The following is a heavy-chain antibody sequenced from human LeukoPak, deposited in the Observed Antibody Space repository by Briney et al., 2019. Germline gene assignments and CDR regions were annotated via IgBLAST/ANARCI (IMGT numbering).Heavy chain of an antibody. CDR2: IYYSGST. D-gene: IGHD4-17*01. CDR3: ARERPGGDYVHNWFDP. Sequence: PSETLSLTCTVSGGSISSYYWSWIRQPPGKGLEWIGYIYYSGSTNYNPSLKSRVTISVDTSKNQFSLKLSSVTAADTAVYYCARERPGGDYVHNWFDPWGQGTLVTVSS. CDR1: GGSISSYY. V-gene: IGHV4-59*01. J-gene: IGHJ5*02.